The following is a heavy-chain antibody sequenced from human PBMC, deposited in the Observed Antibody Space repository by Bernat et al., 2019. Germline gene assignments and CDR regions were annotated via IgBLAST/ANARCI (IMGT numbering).Heavy chain of an antibody. Sequence: QVQLQQWGAGLLKPSETLSLTCAVYGGSFSGYYWSWIRQPPGKGLEWIGEINHSGSTNYNPSLKSRVTISVDTSKNQFSLKLSSVTAADTAVYYCAIRYFDWLLRRADAFEIWGQGTMVTVSS. V-gene: IGHV4-34*01. CDR1: GGSFSGYY. CDR2: INHSGST. D-gene: IGHD3-9*01. J-gene: IGHJ3*02. CDR3: AIRYFDWLLRRADAFEI.